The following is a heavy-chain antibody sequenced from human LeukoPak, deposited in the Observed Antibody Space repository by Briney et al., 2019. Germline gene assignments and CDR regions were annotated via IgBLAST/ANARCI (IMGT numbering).Heavy chain of an antibody. CDR3: ARSSVGIDFLLDY. Sequence: PGGSLRLSCAASGFTFSSYEMNWVRQAPGKGLEWLSYIGSTGSTIYYADSVKGRFTISRDNAKNFLYLQMKSLRAEDTAVYYCARSSVGIDFLLDYWGQGTLVTVSS. V-gene: IGHV3-48*03. CDR1: GFTFSSYE. CDR2: IGSTGSTI. J-gene: IGHJ4*02. D-gene: IGHD1-26*01.